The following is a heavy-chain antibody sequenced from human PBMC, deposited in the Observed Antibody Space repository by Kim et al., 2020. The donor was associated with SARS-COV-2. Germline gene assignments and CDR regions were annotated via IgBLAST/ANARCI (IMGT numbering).Heavy chain of an antibody. J-gene: IGHJ4*02. V-gene: IGHV4-39*01. Sequence: NHPALTSRVTISIDTAKNQFSLKLSAVAAADATVYYCARLGYDSSVDYWGQGTLVTVSS. D-gene: IGHD3-22*01. CDR3: ARLGYDSSVDY.